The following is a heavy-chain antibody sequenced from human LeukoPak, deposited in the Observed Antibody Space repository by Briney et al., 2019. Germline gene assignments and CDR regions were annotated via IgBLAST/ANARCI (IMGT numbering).Heavy chain of an antibody. CDR3: ARAPSTYSGSYYDY. CDR2: IYYSGST. J-gene: IGHJ4*02. V-gene: IGHV4-59*01. D-gene: IGHD1-26*01. CDR1: GGSISSYY. Sequence: PSETLSLTCAVYGGSISSYYWSWIRQPPGKGLEWIGYIYYSGSTNYNPSLKSRVTISVDTSKNQFSLKLSSVTAADTAVYYCARAPSTYSGSYYDYWGQGTLVTVSS.